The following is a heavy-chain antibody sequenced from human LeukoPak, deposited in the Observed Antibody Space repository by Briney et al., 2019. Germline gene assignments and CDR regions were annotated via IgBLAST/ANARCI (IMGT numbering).Heavy chain of an antibody. CDR3: ARRGYCSSTSCYVDY. CDR1: GGSISSSSYY. J-gene: IGHJ4*02. Sequence: PSETLSLTCTVSGGSISSSSYYWGWIRQPRGKGLEWIGSIYYSGSTYYNPSLKSRVTISVDTSKNQFSLKLSSVTAADTAVYYCARRGYCSSTSCYVDYWGQGTLVTVSS. D-gene: IGHD2-2*01. V-gene: IGHV4-39*01. CDR2: IYYSGST.